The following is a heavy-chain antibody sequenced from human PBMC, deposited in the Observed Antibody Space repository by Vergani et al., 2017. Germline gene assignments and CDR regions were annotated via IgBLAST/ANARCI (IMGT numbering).Heavy chain of an antibody. CDR1: GGSISSGSYY. CDR3: AREAYGYGVRGVMGD. D-gene: IGHD3-10*01. Sequence: QVQLQESGPGLVKPSQTLSLTCTVSGGSISSGSYYWGWIRQPPGKGLEWIGSIYYSGSTYYNPSLKSRVTISGDTSKNQFSLKLSSVTAADTAAYYCAREAYGYGVRGVMGDWGQGTLVTVSS. V-gene: IGHV4-39*02. J-gene: IGHJ4*02. CDR2: IYYSGST.